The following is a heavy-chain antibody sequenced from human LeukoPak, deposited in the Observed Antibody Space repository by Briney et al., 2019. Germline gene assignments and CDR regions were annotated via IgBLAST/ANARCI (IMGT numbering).Heavy chain of an antibody. CDR1: GGSISSYY. D-gene: IGHD6-6*01. J-gene: IGHJ4*02. V-gene: IGHV4-59*05. Sequence: SETLSLTCTVSGGSISSYYWSWIRQPPGEGVEWIGSIYYSGSTYYNPSLKSRVTISVDTSKNQFSLKLSSVTAADTAVYYCARLERLGPPKGYWGQGTLVAVSS. CDR2: IYYSGST. CDR3: ARLERLGPPKGY.